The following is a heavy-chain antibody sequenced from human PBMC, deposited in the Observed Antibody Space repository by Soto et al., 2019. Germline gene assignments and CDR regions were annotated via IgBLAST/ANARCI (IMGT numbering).Heavy chain of an antibody. V-gene: IGHV1-46*01. D-gene: IGHD5-18*01. CDR1: GYTFTHYY. CDR3: ANSVNSAMAFDY. CDR2: INPNGGIT. Sequence: ASVKVSCKASGYTFTHYYIHWVRQAPGQGLEWMGIINPNGGITTYAQKFRAGFSMTRDTSTSTVYLELSSLRSEDSAVYYCANSVNSAMAFDYWGQGTLVTVSS. J-gene: IGHJ4*02.